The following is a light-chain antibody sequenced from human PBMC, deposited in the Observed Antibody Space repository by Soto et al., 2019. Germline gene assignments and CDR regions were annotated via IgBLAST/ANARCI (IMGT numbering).Light chain of an antibody. CDR2: DVS. Sequence: EIVLTQSPATLSLSPGERATLSCRASQSVTTYLAWYQHKPGQAPRLLIYDVSKRATGIPARFSGSGSGTEFTLSISSLEPEDFAVYYCQQRSDWPTFGQGTQLEIK. CDR3: QQRSDWPT. J-gene: IGKJ2*01. CDR1: QSVTTY. V-gene: IGKV3-11*01.